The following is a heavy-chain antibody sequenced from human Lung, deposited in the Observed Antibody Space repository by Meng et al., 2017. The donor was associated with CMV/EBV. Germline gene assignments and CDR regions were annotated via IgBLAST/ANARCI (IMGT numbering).Heavy chain of an antibody. J-gene: IGHJ4*02. CDR2: ISWDGGST. CDR1: GFTFDDYT. D-gene: IGHD2-2*01. V-gene: IGHV3-43*01. CDR3: AKEGRYCSSTSCFYYFDY. Sequence: GESXKISCASSGFTFDDYTMHWVRQAPGKGLEWVSLISWDGGSTYYADSVKGRCTISRDNSKNSLYLQMNSLRTEDTALYYCAKEGRYCSSTSCFYYFDYXGQGXLVTVSS.